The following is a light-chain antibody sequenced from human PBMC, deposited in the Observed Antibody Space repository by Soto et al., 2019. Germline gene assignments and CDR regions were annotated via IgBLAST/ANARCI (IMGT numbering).Light chain of an antibody. V-gene: IGKV1-39*01. J-gene: IGKJ1*01. CDR1: QSISSY. CDR2: SAY. CDR3: QQYNDWLWT. Sequence: DIQMTQSPSSLSASVGDRVTITCRASQSISSYLNWYQQKPGKAPKHLSYSAYSLQSGVPSRLSASGSGTDFTLTISRLQPEYFAVYYCQQYNDWLWTFSKGTKVEIK.